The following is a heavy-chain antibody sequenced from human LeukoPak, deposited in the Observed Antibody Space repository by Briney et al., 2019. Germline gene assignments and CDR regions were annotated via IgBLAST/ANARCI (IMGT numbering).Heavy chain of an antibody. Sequence: GGSLRLSCAASGFTFSSYAMAWVRQAPGKGLEWVSSIFGGGDTKDYADSVKGRFTTSRDNSKNELYLQMNSLTAEDTAVYFCAKDSTMWPHYFDHWGQGILVIVSS. CDR2: IFGGGDTK. CDR1: GFTFSSYA. CDR3: AKDSTMWPHYFDH. D-gene: IGHD2-21*01. J-gene: IGHJ4*02. V-gene: IGHV3-23*01.